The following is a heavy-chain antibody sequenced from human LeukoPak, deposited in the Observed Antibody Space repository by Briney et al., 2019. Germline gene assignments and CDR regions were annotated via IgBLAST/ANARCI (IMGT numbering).Heavy chain of an antibody. CDR3: ARGGPRQQLVDFDY. V-gene: IGHV1-2*06. J-gene: IGHJ4*02. Sequence: ASVKVSCKASGCTFTGYYMHWVRQAPGQGLEWMGRINPNSGGTDYAQKFQGRVTMTRDTSISTAYMELSRLRSDDTAVYYCARGGPRQQLVDFDYWGQGTLVTVSS. CDR2: INPNSGGT. D-gene: IGHD6-13*01. CDR1: GCTFTGYY.